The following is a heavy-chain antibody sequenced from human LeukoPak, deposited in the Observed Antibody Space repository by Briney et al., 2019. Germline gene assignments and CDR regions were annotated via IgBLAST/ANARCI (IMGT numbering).Heavy chain of an antibody. CDR1: GFTFSSYS. Sequence: PGGSLRLSCEASGFTFSSYSMNWIRQAPGKGLEWVSSISSSSSYIYYADSVKGRFTISRDNAKNSLYLQMNSLRAEDTAVYYCARVSSSWYSGNWFDPWGQGTLVTVSS. J-gene: IGHJ5*02. D-gene: IGHD6-13*01. V-gene: IGHV3-21*01. CDR3: ARVSSSWYSGNWFDP. CDR2: ISSSSSYI.